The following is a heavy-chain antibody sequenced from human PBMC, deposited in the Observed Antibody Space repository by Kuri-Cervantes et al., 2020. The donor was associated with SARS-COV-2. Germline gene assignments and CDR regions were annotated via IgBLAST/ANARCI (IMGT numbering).Heavy chain of an antibody. Sequence: SETLSLTCAVSGYSISGGYYWGWIRQPPGKGLEWIGSIYHSGSTYYNPSLKSRVTISVDTSKNQFSLKLSSVTAADTAVYYCARGNGAVATSGYWYFDLWGRGTLVTVSS. V-gene: IGHV4-38-2*01. D-gene: IGHD6-19*01. CDR1: GYSISGGYY. CDR3: ARGNGAVATSGYWYFDL. CDR2: IYHSGST. J-gene: IGHJ2*01.